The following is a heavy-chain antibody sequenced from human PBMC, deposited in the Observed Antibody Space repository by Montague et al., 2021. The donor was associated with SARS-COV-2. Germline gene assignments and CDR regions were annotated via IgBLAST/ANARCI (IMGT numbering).Heavy chain of an antibody. V-gene: IGHV1-24*01. CDR3: TTYSISGVVIYAFAF. CDR2: FDPEDVET. D-gene: IGHD3-3*01. CDR1: GCNQFQIT. J-gene: IGHJ3*01. Sequence: SVKVSCKVSGCNQFQITIHWVRQAPGKGLEWMGSFDPEDVETAYTETLRGRVAMTADSSTETAYMGLTNLTSDDTAVYYCTTYSISGVVIYAFAFWGQGTMVTVSS.